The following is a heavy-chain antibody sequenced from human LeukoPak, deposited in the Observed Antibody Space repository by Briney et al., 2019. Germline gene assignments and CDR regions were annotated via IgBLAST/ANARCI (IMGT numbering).Heavy chain of an antibody. D-gene: IGHD3-3*01. CDR3: ASGWVGDSDNWFDP. V-gene: IGHV4-34*01. Sequence: NPSETLSLTCAVYGGSFSGYYWSWIRQPPGKGLEWIGEINHSGSTNYNPSLKSRVNISVDTSKNQFSLKLSSVTAADTAVYYCASGWVGDSDNWFDPWGQGTLVTVSS. J-gene: IGHJ5*02. CDR2: INHSGST. CDR1: GGSFSGYY.